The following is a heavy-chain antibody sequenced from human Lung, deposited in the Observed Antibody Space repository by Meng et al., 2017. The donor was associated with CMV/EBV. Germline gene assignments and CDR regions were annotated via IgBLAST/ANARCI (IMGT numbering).Heavy chain of an antibody. CDR3: ARDTYSSSSGAYFEY. CDR2: INWNGGST. Sequence: SCAASGFTFDDYGMSWVRQAPGKGLEWVSGINWNGGSTGYADSVKGRFTISRDNAKNSLYLRMNSLRAEDTALYYCARDTYSSSSGAYFEYGGQGTXVNGAS. CDR1: GFTFDDYG. D-gene: IGHD6-6*01. V-gene: IGHV3-20*04. J-gene: IGHJ4*02.